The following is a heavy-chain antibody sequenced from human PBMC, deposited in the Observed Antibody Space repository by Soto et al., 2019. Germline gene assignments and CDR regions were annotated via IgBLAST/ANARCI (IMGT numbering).Heavy chain of an antibody. V-gene: IGHV3-30*18. Sequence: SLRLSCAASGFTFSSYGMHWVRQAPGKGLEWVAVISYDGSNKYYADSVKGRFTISRDNSKNTLYLQMNSLRAEDTAVYYCAKDQGEYYDFWSGYYYYYYGMDVWGQGTTVTVSS. CDR1: GFTFSSYG. CDR2: ISYDGSNK. D-gene: IGHD3-3*01. J-gene: IGHJ6*02. CDR3: AKDQGEYYDFWSGYYYYYYGMDV.